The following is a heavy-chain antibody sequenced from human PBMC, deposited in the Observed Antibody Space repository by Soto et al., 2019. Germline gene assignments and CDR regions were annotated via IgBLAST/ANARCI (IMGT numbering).Heavy chain of an antibody. V-gene: IGHV3-7*01. CDR3: ARVCGGYVGYYYYGMDV. CDR1: GFTFSSYW. CDR2: IKQDGSEK. Sequence: GGSLRLSCAASGFTFSSYWMSWVRQAPGKGLEWVANIKQDGSEKYYVDSVKGRFTISRDNAKNSLYLQMNSLRAEDTAVYYCARVCGGYVGYYYYGMDVWGQGTTVTVSS. D-gene: IGHD2-21*01. J-gene: IGHJ6*02.